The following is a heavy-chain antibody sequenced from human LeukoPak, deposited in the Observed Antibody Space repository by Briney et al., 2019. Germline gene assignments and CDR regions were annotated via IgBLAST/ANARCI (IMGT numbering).Heavy chain of an antibody. V-gene: IGHV3-23*01. J-gene: IGHJ4*02. CDR2: ISGCGGST. Sequence: GGSLRLSCEASGFTFSSYAMSWVRQDPGKGLEWVSAISGCGGSTYYADSVKGRFTISRDNSKNTLYLQMNSLRAEDTAVYYCAKDANDYVWGSYRRETEIDYWGQGTLVTVSS. CDR1: GFTFSSYA. D-gene: IGHD3-16*02. CDR3: AKDANDYVWGSYRRETEIDY.